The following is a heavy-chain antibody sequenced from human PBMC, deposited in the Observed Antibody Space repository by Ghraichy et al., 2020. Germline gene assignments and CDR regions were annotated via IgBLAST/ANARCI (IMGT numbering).Heavy chain of an antibody. CDR1: GAPVCTPV. J-gene: IGHJ5*02. CDR3: ARDGGRIAVAGIRWFDP. D-gene: IGHD6-19*01. CDR2: ISAYNGNT. Sequence: ASVKVSCKICGAPVCTPVTFLELLSRVLLEKRKGWISAYNGNTNYAQKLQGRVTMTTDTSTSTAYMELRSLRSDDTAVYYCARDGGRIAVAGIRWFDPWGQG. V-gene: IGHV1-18*01.